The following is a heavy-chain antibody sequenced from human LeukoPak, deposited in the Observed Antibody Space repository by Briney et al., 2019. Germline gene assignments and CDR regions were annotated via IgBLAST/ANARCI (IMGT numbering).Heavy chain of an antibody. V-gene: IGHV1-18*01. CDR2: ISAYNGNT. D-gene: IGHD3-9*01. CDR3: ARGPYFDSKGFYYYYYGMDV. J-gene: IGHJ6*02. Sequence: GAPVKVSCKASGYTFTSYGISWVRQAPGQGLEWMGWISAYNGNTNYAQKLQGRVTMTTDTSTSTAYMELRSLRSDDTAVYYCARGPYFDSKGFYYYYYGMDVWGQGTTVTISS. CDR1: GYTFTSYG.